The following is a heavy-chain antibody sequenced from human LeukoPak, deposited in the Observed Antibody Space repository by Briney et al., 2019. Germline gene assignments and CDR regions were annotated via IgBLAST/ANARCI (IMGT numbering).Heavy chain of an antibody. D-gene: IGHD2-15*01. CDR1: GYTFTSYG. J-gene: IGHJ4*02. Sequence: ASVKVSCKASGYTFTSYGISWVRQAPGQGLEWMGWISAYNGNTNYDQKFQGRITMTTDTSTRTAYMEMRSLRSDDTAVYYCARDRAVVVAATDYWGQGTLVTVSS. CDR2: ISAYNGNT. V-gene: IGHV1-18*01. CDR3: ARDRAVVVAATDY.